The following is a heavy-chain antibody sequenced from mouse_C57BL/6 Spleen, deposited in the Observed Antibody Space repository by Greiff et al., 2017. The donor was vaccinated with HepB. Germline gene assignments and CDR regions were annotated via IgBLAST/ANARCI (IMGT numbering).Heavy chain of an antibody. CDR1: GFTFSDYY. J-gene: IGHJ1*03. V-gene: IGHV5-12*01. Sequence: EVHLVESGGGLVQPGGSLKLSCAASGFTFSDYYMYWVRQTPEKRLEWVAYISNGGGSTYYPDTVKGRFTISRDNAKNTLYLQMSRLKSEDTAMYYCARHAGFDVWGTGTTVTVSS. CDR3: ARHAGFDV. CDR2: ISNGGGST.